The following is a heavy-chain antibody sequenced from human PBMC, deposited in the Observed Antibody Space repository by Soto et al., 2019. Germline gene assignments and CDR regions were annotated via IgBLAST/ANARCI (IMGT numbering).Heavy chain of an antibody. CDR1: GYTFTSYA. CDR2: INAGNGNT. D-gene: IGHD2-15*01. Sequence: ASVKVSCKASGYTFTSYAMHWVRQAPGQRLEWMGWINAGNGNTKYSQKFQGRVTITRDTSASTAYMELSSLRSEDTAVYYCASEYCSGGSCPLHYGMDVWGQGTTVTVSS. J-gene: IGHJ6*02. V-gene: IGHV1-3*01. CDR3: ASEYCSGGSCPLHYGMDV.